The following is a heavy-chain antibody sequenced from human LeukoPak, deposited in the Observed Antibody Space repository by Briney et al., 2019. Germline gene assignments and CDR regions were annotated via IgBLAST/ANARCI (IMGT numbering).Heavy chain of an antibody. D-gene: IGHD5-18*01. V-gene: IGHV3-30*18. CDR2: ISYDGSNK. Sequence: GGSLRLSCAASGFTVSSNYMSWVRQAPGKGLEWVAVISYDGSNKYYADSVKGRFTISRDNSKNTLYLQMNSLRAEDTAVYYCAKRGAWIQLSFDYWGQGTLVTVSS. J-gene: IGHJ4*02. CDR3: AKRGAWIQLSFDY. CDR1: GFTVSSNY.